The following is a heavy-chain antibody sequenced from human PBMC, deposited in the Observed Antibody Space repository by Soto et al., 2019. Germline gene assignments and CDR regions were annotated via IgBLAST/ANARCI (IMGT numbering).Heavy chain of an antibody. Sequence: SETLSLTCAVSGGSISSSNWWSWVRQPPGMGLEWIGEIYHSGSTNYNPSLKSRVTISVDKSKNQFSLKLSSVTAADTAVYYCARDSRDQDTSEDILTGYYNSAPFDYWGQGTLVTVSS. V-gene: IGHV4-4*02. CDR2: IYHSGST. CDR1: GGSISSSNW. D-gene: IGHD3-9*01. J-gene: IGHJ4*02. CDR3: ARDSRDQDTSEDILTGYYNSAPFDY.